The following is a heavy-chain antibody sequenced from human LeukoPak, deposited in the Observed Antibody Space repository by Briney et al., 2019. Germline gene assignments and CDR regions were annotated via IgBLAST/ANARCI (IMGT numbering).Heavy chain of an antibody. CDR1: GGTFSSYA. CDR2: IIPIFGTA. V-gene: IGHV1-69*05. CDR3: ARGYDYGDAPPFFDY. Sequence: ASVKVSCKASGGTFSSYAISWVRQAPGQGLEWMGRIIPIFGTANYAQKFQGGVTITTDESTSTAYMELSSLRSEDTAVYYCARGYDYGDAPPFFDYWGQGTLVTVSS. D-gene: IGHD4-17*01. J-gene: IGHJ4*02.